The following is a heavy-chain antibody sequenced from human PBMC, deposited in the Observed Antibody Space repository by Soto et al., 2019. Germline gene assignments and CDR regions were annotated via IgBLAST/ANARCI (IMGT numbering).Heavy chain of an antibody. CDR3: TTDFVRYCSGGSCYFYYYGMDV. V-gene: IGHV3-15*07. D-gene: IGHD2-15*01. Sequence: GGSLRLSCAASGFTFSNAWMNWVRQAPGKGLEWVGRIKSKTDGGTTDYAAPVKGRFTISRDDSKNTLYLQMNSLKTEDTAVYYCTTDFVRYCSGGSCYFYYYGMDVWSQGTTVTVSS. CDR1: GFTFSNAW. J-gene: IGHJ6*02. CDR2: IKSKTDGGTT.